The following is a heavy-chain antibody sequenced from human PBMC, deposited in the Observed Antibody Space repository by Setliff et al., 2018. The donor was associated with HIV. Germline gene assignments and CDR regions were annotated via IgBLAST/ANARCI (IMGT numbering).Heavy chain of an antibody. CDR3: ARVDDFWSGPNTAGYMDV. CDR1: GYTFSAYY. Sequence: ASVMVSCKASGYTFSAYYMYRVRQAPGQGLEWMGWINPNSAGTNYAQKFQGRVTMTRDTSISRAYMELSGLRSDDTAVYYCARVDDFWSGPNTAGYMDVWGKGTTVTVSS. J-gene: IGHJ6*03. D-gene: IGHD3-3*01. V-gene: IGHV1-2*02. CDR2: INPNSAGT.